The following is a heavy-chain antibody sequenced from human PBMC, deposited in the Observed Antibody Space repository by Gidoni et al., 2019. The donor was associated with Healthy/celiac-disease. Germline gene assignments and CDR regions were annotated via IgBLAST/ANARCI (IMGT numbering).Heavy chain of an antibody. CDR1: GGSISSSSYY. CDR3: ARHPSFLRFLEWLTGWFDP. J-gene: IGHJ5*02. CDR2: IYYSGST. Sequence: QLQLQESGPGLVKPSETLSLTCTVSGGSISSSSYYWGWIRQPPGKGLEWIGSIYYSGSTYYNPSLKSRVTISVDTSKNQFSLKLSSVTAADTAVYYCARHPSFLRFLEWLTGWFDPWGQGTLVTVSS. D-gene: IGHD3-3*01. V-gene: IGHV4-39*01.